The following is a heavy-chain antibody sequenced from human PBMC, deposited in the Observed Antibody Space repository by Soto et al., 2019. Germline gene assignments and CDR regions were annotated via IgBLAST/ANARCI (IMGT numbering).Heavy chain of an antibody. D-gene: IGHD2-21*01. Sequence: LRLSCAASGFTISTYAMTWVRQAPGKGLECVSGVTGSGGQIHYADSVKGRFTISKDNSKNTLYLQMSSLREEDTALYYCAKDAVYKDGLWLMDSWGQGTLVTVSS. CDR1: GFTISTYA. CDR2: VTGSGGQI. J-gene: IGHJ5*02. CDR3: AKDAVYKDGLWLMDS. V-gene: IGHV3-23*01.